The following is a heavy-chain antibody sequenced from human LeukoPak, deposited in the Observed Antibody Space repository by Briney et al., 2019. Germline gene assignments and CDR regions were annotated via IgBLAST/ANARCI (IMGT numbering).Heavy chain of an antibody. D-gene: IGHD3-10*01. CDR1: GGSFSGYY. V-gene: IGHV4-34*01. J-gene: IGHJ4*02. CDR3: ARGLLSATSGITMVRGVIEDY. CDR2: INHSGST. Sequence: SETLSLTCAVYGGSFSGYYWSWIRQPPGKRLEWIGEINHSGSTNYNPSLKSRVTISVDTSKNQFSLKLSSVTAADTAVYYCARGLLSATSGITMVRGVIEDYWGQGTLVTVSS.